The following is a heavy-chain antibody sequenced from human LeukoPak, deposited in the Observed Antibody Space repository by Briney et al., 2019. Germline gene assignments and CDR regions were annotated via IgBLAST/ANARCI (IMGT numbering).Heavy chain of an antibody. V-gene: IGHV4-39*01. J-gene: IGHJ4*02. Sequence: SETLSLTCTVSGRSISSSSYYGGWIRQPPGKGLEWIGSIYYSGSTYYNPSLKSRVTISVDTSKNQFSLKLSSVTAADTAVYYCASDRLRFFDWCYWGQGTLVTVSS. CDR1: GRSISSSSYY. CDR3: ASDRLRFFDWCY. CDR2: IYYSGST. D-gene: IGHD3-9*01.